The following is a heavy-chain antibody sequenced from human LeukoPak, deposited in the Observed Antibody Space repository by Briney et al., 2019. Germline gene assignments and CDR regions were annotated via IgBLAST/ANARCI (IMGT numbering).Heavy chain of an antibody. J-gene: IGHJ5*02. CDR3: ASQGPHYDFWSGNSNWLDP. CDR2: INPNSGGT. D-gene: IGHD3-3*01. CDR1: GYTFTGYY. V-gene: IGHV1-2*06. Sequence: ASVKVSCKASGYTFTGYYMHWVRQAPGQGLEWMGRINPNSGGTNYAQKFQGRVTMTRDTSISTAYTELSRLRSDDTAVYYCASQGPHYDFWSGNSNWLDPWGQGTLVTVSS.